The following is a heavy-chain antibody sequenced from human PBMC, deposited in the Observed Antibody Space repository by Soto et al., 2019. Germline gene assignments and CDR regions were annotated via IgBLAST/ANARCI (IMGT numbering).Heavy chain of an antibody. J-gene: IGHJ3*02. D-gene: IGHD3-22*01. CDR3: ATARPYYDSSGYYSDAFDI. V-gene: IGHV1-24*01. CDR1: GYTLTELS. CDR2: FDPEDGET. Sequence: GASVKVSCKVSGYTLTELSMHWVRQAPGKGLEWMGGFDPEDGETIYAQKFQGRVTMTEDTSTDTAYMELSSLRSEDTAVYYCATARPYYDSSGYYSDAFDIWGQGTMVTVS.